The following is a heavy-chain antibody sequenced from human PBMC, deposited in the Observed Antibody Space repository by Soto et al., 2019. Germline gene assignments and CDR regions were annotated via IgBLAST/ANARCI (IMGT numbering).Heavy chain of an antibody. J-gene: IGHJ3*02. Sequence: GGALRLSSAASGFSFSTSEMNWVRQAPGKGLEWISYISKSSVTTHYADSVKGRFTISRDNANNSLFLEMNSLRVEDTALYYCAPRKFGSFNIAAFEIWGQGKMVPVSS. D-gene: IGHD3-16*01. CDR2: ISKSSVTT. CDR3: APRKFGSFNIAAFEI. V-gene: IGHV3-48*03. CDR1: GFSFSTSE.